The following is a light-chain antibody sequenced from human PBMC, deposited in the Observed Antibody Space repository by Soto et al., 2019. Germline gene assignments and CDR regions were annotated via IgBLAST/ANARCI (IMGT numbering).Light chain of an antibody. CDR3: SSYAGGNNLL. CDR2: DVN. J-gene: IGLJ2*01. Sequence: QSALTQPPSASGSPGQSVTISCTGTSSDVGNYNYVSWYQKHPGKAPKLTIYDVNKRPSGVPDRFSGSKSGNTASLTVSGLQADDEAEYYCSSYAGGNNLLFGGGTKVTVL. CDR1: SSDVGNYNY. V-gene: IGLV2-8*01.